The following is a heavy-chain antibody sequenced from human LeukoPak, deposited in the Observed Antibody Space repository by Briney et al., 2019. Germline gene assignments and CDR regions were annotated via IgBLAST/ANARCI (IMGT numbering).Heavy chain of an antibody. V-gene: IGHV4-61*02. D-gene: IGHD3-22*01. CDR2: IYTSGST. Sequence: PSETLSLTCTVSGGSVSSGSYYWSWIRQPAGKGLEWIGRIYTSGSTKYNPSLKSRVTISIDTSKNQFSLKLSSVTAADTAVYYCAREGDSSGYYLFDYWGQGTLVTVSS. CDR1: GGSVSSGSYY. J-gene: IGHJ4*02. CDR3: AREGDSSGYYLFDY.